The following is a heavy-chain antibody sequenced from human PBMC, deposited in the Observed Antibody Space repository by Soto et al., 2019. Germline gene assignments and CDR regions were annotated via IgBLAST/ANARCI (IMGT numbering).Heavy chain of an antibody. CDR2: IYYSGST. CDR3: ARPKSNYYYGMDV. D-gene: IGHD6-6*01. Sequence: SETLSLTCTVSGGSISSSIYYWGWIRQPPGKGLEWIGSIYYSGSTYYNPSLKSRVTISVDTSKNQFSLKLSSVTAADTAVYYCARPKSNYYYGMDVWGQGTTVTVSS. CDR1: GGSISSSIYY. V-gene: IGHV4-39*01. J-gene: IGHJ6*02.